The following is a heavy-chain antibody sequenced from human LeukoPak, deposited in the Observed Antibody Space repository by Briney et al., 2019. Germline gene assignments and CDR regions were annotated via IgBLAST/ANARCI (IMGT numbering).Heavy chain of an antibody. CDR1: GFAFSSYS. J-gene: IGHJ3*02. CDR2: ISSSSSYI. CDR3: AREANYHVLTGYYKSDAFDI. Sequence: GGSLRLSCAASGFAFSSYSMNWVRQAPGKGLEWVSSISSSSSYIHYADSVKGRFTSSENNAENSLYLQMNSLRAEETAVYYCAREANYHVLTGYYKSDAFDIWGQGTMVTVSS. V-gene: IGHV3-21*01. D-gene: IGHD3-9*01.